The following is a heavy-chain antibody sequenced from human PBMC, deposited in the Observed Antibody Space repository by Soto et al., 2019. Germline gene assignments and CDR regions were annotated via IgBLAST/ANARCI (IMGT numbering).Heavy chain of an antibody. CDR2: IIPIFGPA. CDR3: ATGSFTSTGGRIGYHYNAMDV. J-gene: IGHJ6*02. CDR1: GGTFSSHS. Sequence: SVKVSCKSSGGTFSSHSINWVRQAPGQGLEWMGGIIPIFGPANFAKRFQGRVTITADESTTTAYMELSSLTSEDTAVYYCATGSFTSTGGRIGYHYNAMDVWGQGATVTVSS. D-gene: IGHD1-1*01. V-gene: IGHV1-69*13.